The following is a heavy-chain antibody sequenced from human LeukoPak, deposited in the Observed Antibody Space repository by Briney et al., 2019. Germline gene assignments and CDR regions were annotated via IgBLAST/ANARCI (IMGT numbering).Heavy chain of an antibody. CDR1: GFTLSTYY. Sequence: GGSLRLSCAASGFTLSTYYMNWVRQAPGKGLEWVSIIYSGGTTYYADSVKGRLTISRDTSKNTLSLQMNSLRAEDTAVYFCARVGDHFHWNLDLWGRGTLVTVSS. J-gene: IGHJ2*01. CDR3: ARVGDHFHWNLDL. CDR2: IYSGGTT. V-gene: IGHV3-53*01. D-gene: IGHD3-3*02.